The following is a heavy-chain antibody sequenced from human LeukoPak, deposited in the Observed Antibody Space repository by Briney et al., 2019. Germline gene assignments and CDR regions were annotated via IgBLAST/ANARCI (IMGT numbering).Heavy chain of an antibody. D-gene: IGHD3-10*01. CDR2: IYTSGST. V-gene: IGHV4-4*07. CDR1: GGSISSYY. Sequence: SETLSLTCTVSGGSISSYYWSWIRQPAGKGLEWIGRIYTSGSTNYNPSLKSRVTMSVDTSKNQFSLKLSTVTAADTAVYYCARGPVTMVRGVSYFDYWGQGTLSPSPQ. CDR3: ARGPVTMVRGVSYFDY. J-gene: IGHJ4*02.